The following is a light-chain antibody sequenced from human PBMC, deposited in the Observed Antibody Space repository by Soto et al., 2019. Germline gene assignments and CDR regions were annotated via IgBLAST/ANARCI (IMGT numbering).Light chain of an antibody. CDR3: QQYGTPPT. J-gene: IGKJ1*01. V-gene: IGKV3-20*01. Sequence: EIVLTQSPGTLSLSPGERATLSCRASQSVSNNYLAWYQQKPGQAPRRLIFGASGRATGIPDRFSGSGSGTDFTLTISRLEPEDFAVYYCQQYGTPPTFGQGTKVDIK. CDR2: GAS. CDR1: QSVSNNY.